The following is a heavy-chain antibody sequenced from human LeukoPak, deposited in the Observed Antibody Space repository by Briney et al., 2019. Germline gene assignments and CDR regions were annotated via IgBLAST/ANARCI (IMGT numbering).Heavy chain of an antibody. Sequence: PSETLSLTCTVSGGSISSSSYYWGWIRQPPGKGLEWIGSIYYSGSTYYNPSLKSRVTISVDTSKNQFSLKLSSVTAADTAVYYCARQGYDVWGSYRYTRNLNYFDYWGQGTLVTVSS. D-gene: IGHD3-16*02. V-gene: IGHV4-39*01. CDR3: ARQGYDVWGSYRYTRNLNYFDY. J-gene: IGHJ4*02. CDR1: GGSISSSSYY. CDR2: IYYSGST.